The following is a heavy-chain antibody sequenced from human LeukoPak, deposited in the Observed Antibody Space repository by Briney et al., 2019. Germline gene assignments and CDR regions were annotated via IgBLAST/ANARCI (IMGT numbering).Heavy chain of an antibody. CDR1: GGSISSYY. D-gene: IGHD4-11*01. Sequence: SETLSLTCTVSGGSISSYYWSWIRQPPGKGLEWIGYIYYSGSTNYNPSLKSRVTISVDTSKNQFSLKLSSVTAADAAVYYCARIDYSNFDYWGQGTLVTVSS. J-gene: IGHJ4*02. CDR2: IYYSGST. V-gene: IGHV4-59*01. CDR3: ARIDYSNFDY.